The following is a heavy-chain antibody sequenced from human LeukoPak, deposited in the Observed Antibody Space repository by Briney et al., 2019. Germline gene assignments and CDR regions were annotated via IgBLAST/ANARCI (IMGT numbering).Heavy chain of an antibody. D-gene: IGHD2-2*01. J-gene: IGHJ4*02. Sequence: ASVTVSCKASGYTFTGYYTHWVRQAPGQGLEWMGRINPNSGGTNYAQKFQGRVTMTRDTSISTAYMELSRLRSDDTAVYYCARVGCSSISCYLGYTVFDYWGQGTLVTVSS. CDR1: GYTFTGYY. CDR2: INPNSGGT. V-gene: IGHV1-2*06. CDR3: ARVGCSSISCYLGYTVFDY.